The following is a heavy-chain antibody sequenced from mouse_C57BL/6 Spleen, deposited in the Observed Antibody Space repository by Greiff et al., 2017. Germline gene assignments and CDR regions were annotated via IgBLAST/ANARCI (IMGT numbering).Heavy chain of an antibody. CDR1: GFNIKDSY. CDR3: ARSSGLRYYAMDY. V-gene: IGHV14-2*01. D-gene: IGHD2-4*01. J-gene: IGHJ4*01. CDR2: IDPEDGET. Sequence: DVQLQESGAELVKPGASVKLSCTASGFNIKDSYMHWVKQRTEQGLEWIGRIDPEDGETKYAPKFQGKATITADTSSNTAYLQLSSLTSEDTAVYYCARSSGLRYYAMDYWGQGTSVTVSS.